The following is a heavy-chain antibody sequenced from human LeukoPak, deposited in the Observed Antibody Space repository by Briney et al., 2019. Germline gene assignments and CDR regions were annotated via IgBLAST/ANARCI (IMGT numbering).Heavy chain of an antibody. CDR1: GYTLTELS. V-gene: IGHV3-30*18. CDR3: AKDGQLGGSSWFTLYFDY. J-gene: IGHJ4*02. Sequence: SCKVSGYTLTELSMHWVRQAPGKGLEWLAVSSYDGSNTYYTDSVKGRFTISRDNSKNTLYLQMNSLRPEDTAVYYCAKDGQLGGSSWFTLYFDYWGQGTLVTVSS. CDR2: SSYDGSNT. D-gene: IGHD6-13*01.